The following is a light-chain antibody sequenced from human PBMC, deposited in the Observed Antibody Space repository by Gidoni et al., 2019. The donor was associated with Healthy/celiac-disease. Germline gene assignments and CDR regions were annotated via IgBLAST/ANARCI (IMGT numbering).Light chain of an antibody. J-gene: IGKJ2*01. CDR1: QSFSTSY. CDR3: QQYGSSPYT. V-gene: IGKV3-20*01. CDR2: GAS. Sequence: EILLTHSPGTLSLSPGERATPSCRPSQSFSTSYLAWYQQKPGQAPRLLIYGASSRATGIPDRFSGSGSGTDFTLTISRLETEDFAVYYCQQYGSSPYTFGQGTKLEIK.